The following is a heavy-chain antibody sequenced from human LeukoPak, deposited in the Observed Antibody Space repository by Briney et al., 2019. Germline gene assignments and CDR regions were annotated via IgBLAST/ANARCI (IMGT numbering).Heavy chain of an antibody. D-gene: IGHD3-22*01. CDR1: GFIFSSYE. CDR2: ISTTGTTI. J-gene: IGHJ5*02. V-gene: IGHV3-48*03. Sequence: GGSLRLSCAVSGFIFSSYEMHWVRQAPGKGLEWVSYISTTGTTIYYADSVQGRFTISRDNAKNSLYLQTNNLRAEDTAVYYCARDNNSGYYSRFAPWGQGTLVTVSS. CDR3: ARDNNSGYYSRFAP.